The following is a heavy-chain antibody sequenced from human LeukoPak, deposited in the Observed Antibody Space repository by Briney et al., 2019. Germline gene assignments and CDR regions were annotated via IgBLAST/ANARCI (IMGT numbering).Heavy chain of an antibody. J-gene: IGHJ4*02. V-gene: IGHV4-34*01. CDR3: ARGTAWGYYGSGSYYY. D-gene: IGHD3-10*01. Sequence: XINHSGSTTYTPSLKSRVTISVDTSKNQFSLKLSSVTAADTAVYYCARGTAWGYYGSGSYYYWGQGTLVTVSS. CDR2: INHSGST.